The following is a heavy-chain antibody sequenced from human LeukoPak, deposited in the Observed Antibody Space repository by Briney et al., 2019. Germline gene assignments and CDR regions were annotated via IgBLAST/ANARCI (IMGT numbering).Heavy chain of an antibody. CDR2: IHRNDGGT. CDR1: GFIFDDNG. Sequence: GGSLRLSCVASGFIFDDNGMSWVRRVPGKGLEWVSGIHRNDGGTIYADSVRGRFTISRDSARRSLYLHMNSLRVEDTALYHCARGNSNFDSWGQGTLVTVSS. D-gene: IGHD4-23*01. CDR3: ARGNSNFDS. V-gene: IGHV3-20*01. J-gene: IGHJ4*02.